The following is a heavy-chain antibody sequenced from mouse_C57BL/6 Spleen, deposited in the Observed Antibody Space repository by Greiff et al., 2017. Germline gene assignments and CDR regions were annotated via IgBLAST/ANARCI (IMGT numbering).Heavy chain of an antibody. D-gene: IGHD2-1*01. J-gene: IGHJ2*01. CDR2: IDPSDSYT. V-gene: IGHV1-50*01. CDR3: ARGAGNYLFDY. CDR1: GYTFTSYW. Sequence: VQLQESGAELVKPGASVKLSCKASGYTFTSYWMQWVKQRPGQGLEWIGEIDPSDSYTNYNQKFKGKATLTVDTSSSPAYMQRSSLTSEDSAVYYCARGAGNYLFDYWGQGTTLTVSS.